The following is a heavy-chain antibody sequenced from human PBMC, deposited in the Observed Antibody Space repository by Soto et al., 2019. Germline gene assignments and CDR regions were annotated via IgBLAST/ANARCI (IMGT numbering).Heavy chain of an antibody. J-gene: IGHJ5*02. Sequence: AGSLRLSCAASGFTFRSFPVNWVRQAPGKGLEWVSTISSNSAYIYYTDALRGRFTISRDNAKNSLHLQMNSLRAEDTAVYYCTRDASRDSSARGWFDPWGPGTLVTVSS. CDR1: GFTFRSFP. CDR2: ISSNSAYI. D-gene: IGHD6-13*01. V-gene: IGHV3-21*01. CDR3: TRDASRDSSARGWFDP.